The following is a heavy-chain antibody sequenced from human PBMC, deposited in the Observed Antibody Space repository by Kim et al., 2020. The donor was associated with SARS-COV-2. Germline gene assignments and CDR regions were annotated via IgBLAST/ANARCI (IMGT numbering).Heavy chain of an antibody. D-gene: IGHD4-4*01. CDR2: IIPVFGKA. CDR3: AVTPADYSSWHLAYY. V-gene: IGHV1-69*13. J-gene: IGHJ4*02. Sequence: SVKVSCKASGGTFSSYAISWVRQAPGQGLEWMGWIIPVFGKANYSQKFQGRVTITADESTSTAYMELSSLRSEDTAVYYCAVTPADYSSWHLAYYWGQG. CDR1: GGTFSSYA.